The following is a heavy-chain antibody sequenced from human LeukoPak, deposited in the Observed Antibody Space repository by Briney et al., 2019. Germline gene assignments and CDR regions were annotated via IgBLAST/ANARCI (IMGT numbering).Heavy chain of an antibody. J-gene: IGHJ4*02. CDR3: ARDRRSWYYDSSGYYDY. D-gene: IGHD3-22*01. Sequence: GGSLRLSCAASGFTFSSYWMSWVRQAPGKGLEWVANIKQDGSEKYYVDSVKGRFTISRDNAKNSLYLQMNSLRAEDTAVYYCARDRRSWYYDSSGYYDYWGQGTLVTVSS. CDR2: IKQDGSEK. CDR1: GFTFSSYW. V-gene: IGHV3-7*01.